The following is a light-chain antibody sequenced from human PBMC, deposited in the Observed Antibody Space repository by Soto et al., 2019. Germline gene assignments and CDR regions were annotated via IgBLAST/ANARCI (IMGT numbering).Light chain of an antibody. CDR3: QQYNSSPWT. CDR2: KAS. CDR1: QSISSW. J-gene: IGKJ1*01. V-gene: IGKV1-5*03. Sequence: DIQMTQSPSTLSASVGDRVTITCRASQSISSWLAWYQQKPGKAPKLLIYKASSLESGVASRFSGSGSGTEFTTTISSLKPDDFATDYCQQYNSSPWTCGQGTKVEIK.